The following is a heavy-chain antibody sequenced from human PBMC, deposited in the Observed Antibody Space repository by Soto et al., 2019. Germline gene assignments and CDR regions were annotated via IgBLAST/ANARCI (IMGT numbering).Heavy chain of an antibody. CDR2: LSGSAGIA. CDR1: GFTFSSHG. D-gene: IGHD1-26*01. J-gene: IGHJ3*01. Sequence: GGSPRLSCTASGFTFSSHGMNWVRQAPGKGLEWVSFLSGSAGIAFYADSVKGRFTISRDNSKNTLYLQMNSLRAEDTAVYYCAKDRGIEGSSVRAFDVWGQGTMVTVSS. V-gene: IGHV3-23*01. CDR3: AKDRGIEGSSVRAFDV.